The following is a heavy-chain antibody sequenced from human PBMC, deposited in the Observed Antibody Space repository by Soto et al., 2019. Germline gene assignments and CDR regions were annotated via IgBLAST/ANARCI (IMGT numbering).Heavy chain of an antibody. Sequence: SETLSLTCTVSDGSISSGGSYWSWIRQHPGKGLEWIAYIHYTGSTYYNPSLQSRVSISVDTSKNQFSLKVNSVTAADTALYYCARVGRDYMDVWGTGTTVTVSS. CDR1: DGSISSGGSY. CDR3: ARVGRDYMDV. D-gene: IGHD3-10*01. J-gene: IGHJ6*03. V-gene: IGHV4-31*03. CDR2: IHYTGST.